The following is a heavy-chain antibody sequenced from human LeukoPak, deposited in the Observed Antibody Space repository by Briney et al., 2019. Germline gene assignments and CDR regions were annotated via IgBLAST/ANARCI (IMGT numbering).Heavy chain of an antibody. CDR2: IRSKAYGGTT. Sequence: GGSLRLSCTASGFTFGDYAMSWFRQAPGKGLEWVGFIRSKAYGGTTEYAASVKGRFTISRDDSKSIAYLQMNSLKTEDTAVYYCTRYRYCGGDCYSSGGDYWGQGTLVTVSS. CDR3: TRYRYCGGDCYSSGGDY. V-gene: IGHV3-49*03. J-gene: IGHJ4*02. CDR1: GFTFGDYA. D-gene: IGHD2-21*02.